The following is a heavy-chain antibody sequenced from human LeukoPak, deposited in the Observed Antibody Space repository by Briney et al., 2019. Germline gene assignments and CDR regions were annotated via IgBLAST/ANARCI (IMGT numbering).Heavy chain of an antibody. CDR2: IWNDGSNK. CDR1: GFTLSTYG. V-gene: IGHV3-33*06. Sequence: GGSLRLSCAASGFTLSTYGMYWVRQAPGKGLEWVAVIWNDGSNKHYADSVKGRFTISSDNSKNTLDLQMNSLRAEDTAVYYCAKDLSSSWFEGLDNWGQGTLVTVSS. J-gene: IGHJ4*02. D-gene: IGHD6-13*01. CDR3: AKDLSSSWFEGLDN.